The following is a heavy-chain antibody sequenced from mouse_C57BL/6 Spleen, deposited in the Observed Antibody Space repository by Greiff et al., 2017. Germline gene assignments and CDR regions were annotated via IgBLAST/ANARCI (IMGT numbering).Heavy chain of an antibody. Sequence: VQLQQPGAELVRPGSSVKLSCKASGYTFTSYWMHWVKQRPVQGLDWIGNIDPSDSDTHYNQKFKGKATLTVDKSSSTAYMQLSSLTSEDSAVYYGASIYYGYDDWYFGGWGTGTTVTVSS. CDR2: IDPSDSDT. V-gene: IGHV1-52*01. D-gene: IGHD2-2*01. J-gene: IGHJ1*03. CDR3: ASIYYGYDDWYFGG. CDR1: GYTFTSYW.